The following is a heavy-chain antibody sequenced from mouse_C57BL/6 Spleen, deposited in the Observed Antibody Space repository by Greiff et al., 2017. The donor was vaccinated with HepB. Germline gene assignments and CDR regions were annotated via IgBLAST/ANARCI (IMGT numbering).Heavy chain of an antibody. CDR2: ISDGGSYT. CDR3: ARRRDYDGWFAY. CDR1: GFTFSSYA. Sequence: EVKLQESGGGLVKPGGSLKLSCAASGFTFSSYAMSWVRQTPEKRLEWVATISDGGSYTYYPDNVKGRFTISRDNAKNNLYLQMSHLKSEETAMYCCARRRDYDGWFAYWGQGTLVTVSA. V-gene: IGHV5-4*03. D-gene: IGHD2-4*01. J-gene: IGHJ3*01.